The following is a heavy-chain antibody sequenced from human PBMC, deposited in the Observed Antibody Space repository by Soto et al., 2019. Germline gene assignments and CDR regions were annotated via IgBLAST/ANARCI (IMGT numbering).Heavy chain of an antibody. D-gene: IGHD2-15*01. V-gene: IGHV4-39*01. CDR3: ASYYCSRMNCPLEY. J-gene: IGHJ4*02. CDR2: VYYAGKT. Sequence: SETLSLTCNVSGGSINRANYYCGWIRQPRGKGLEWVGSVYYAGKTYSSPSFKSRVTLSSDTSKNQFYVSLSSVPAADTAVYYCASYYCSRMNCPLEYWGQGVMLTVTS. CDR1: GGSINRANYY.